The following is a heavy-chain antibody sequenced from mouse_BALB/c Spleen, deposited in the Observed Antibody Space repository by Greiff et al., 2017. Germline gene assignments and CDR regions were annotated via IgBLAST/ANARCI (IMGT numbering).Heavy chain of an antibody. Sequence: EVKLMESGGGLVKPGGSLKLSCAASGFTFSSYAMSWVRQTPEKRLEWVASISSGGSTYYPDSVKGRFTISRDNARNILYLQMSSLRSEDTAMYYCARGDGYYDFDYWGQGTTLTVSS. V-gene: IGHV5-6-5*01. D-gene: IGHD2-3*01. J-gene: IGHJ2*01. CDR2: ISSGGST. CDR1: GFTFSSYA. CDR3: ARGDGYYDFDY.